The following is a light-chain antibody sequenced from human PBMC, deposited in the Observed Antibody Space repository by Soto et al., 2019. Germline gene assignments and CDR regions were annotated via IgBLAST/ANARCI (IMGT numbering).Light chain of an antibody. Sequence: EIVLTQSPGTLSLSPGERATLSCRASQSVSSSYLAWYQQKPGQAPRLLIYGASSRATGIPDRFSGSGSGTDFTLTISSLEPEDFAVYYCQQRSNWITFGGGTKLDIK. CDR1: QSVSSSY. V-gene: IGKV3D-20*02. CDR2: GAS. CDR3: QQRSNWIT. J-gene: IGKJ4*02.